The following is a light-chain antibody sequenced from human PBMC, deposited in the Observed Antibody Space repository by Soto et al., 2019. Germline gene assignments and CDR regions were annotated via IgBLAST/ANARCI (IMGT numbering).Light chain of an antibody. J-gene: IGLJ1*01. CDR3: CSYAGSSTLYV. CDR1: SSDVGSYNL. V-gene: IGLV2-23*02. CDR2: EVS. Sequence: QSALTQPASVSGSPGQSITISCTGTSSDVGSYNLVSWYQQHPGKAPKLMIYEVSKRPSGVCNRFSGYKSGNTASLTISGLQAEDEADYYCCSYAGSSTLYVFGTGTKVTVL.